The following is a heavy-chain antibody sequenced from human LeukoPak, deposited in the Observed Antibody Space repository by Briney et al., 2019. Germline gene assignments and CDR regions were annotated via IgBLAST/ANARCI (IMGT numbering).Heavy chain of an antibody. D-gene: IGHD6-19*01. CDR2: ISGSGGSA. CDR1: GFTFSSYA. V-gene: IGHV3-23*01. J-gene: IGHJ4*02. CDR3: AKYSSGWYYYFDY. Sequence: QSGGSLRLSCAASGFTFSSYAVSWVRLAPGKGLEWVSGISGSGGSAYYADSVKGRFTISRDNSRHTLHLQMNSLRAEDTAVYYCAKYSSGWYYYFDYWGQGTLVTVSS.